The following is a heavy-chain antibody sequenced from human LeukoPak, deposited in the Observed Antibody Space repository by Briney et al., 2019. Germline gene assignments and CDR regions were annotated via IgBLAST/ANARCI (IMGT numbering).Heavy chain of an antibody. CDR2: MNGLGTAR. Sequence: GGSRRLSCAASGFSFDLYWLAWVRQAPGKGLEWVATMNGLGTARHYVDSVKGRFAISRNNAQDSLFLQMDSLRAEDTAVYYCARVIFRVSLYSGLDVWGQGTTVTVSS. J-gene: IGHJ6*02. CDR3: ARVIFRVSLYSGLDV. V-gene: IGHV3-7*01. CDR1: GFSFDLYW. D-gene: IGHD2-21*01.